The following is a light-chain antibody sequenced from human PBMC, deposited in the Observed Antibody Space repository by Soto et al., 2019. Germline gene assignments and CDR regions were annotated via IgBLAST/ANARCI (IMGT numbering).Light chain of an antibody. CDR1: QDISNY. V-gene: IGKV1-33*01. J-gene: IGKJ4*01. Sequence: DVPMSQSLLSLAPSIGERVTXTCQASQDISNYLNWYQQKPGKAPKLLIYDASNLETGVPSRFSGSGSRTDFTFTISRLQAEDIATYYCQQYDSLRLTFGGGTKVDIK. CDR3: QQYDSLRLT. CDR2: DAS.